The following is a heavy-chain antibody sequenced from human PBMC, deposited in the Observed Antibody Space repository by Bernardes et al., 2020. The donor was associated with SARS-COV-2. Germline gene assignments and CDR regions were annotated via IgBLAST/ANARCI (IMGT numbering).Heavy chain of an antibody. J-gene: IGHJ6*02. CDR1: GYTFTGYY. Sequence: ASVKVSCKASGYTFTGYYMHWVRQAPGQGLEWMGWINPNSGGTNYAQKFQGRVTMTRDTSISTAYMELSRLRSDDTAVYYCARESLVYYYGMDVWGQGTTVTVSS. V-gene: IGHV1-2*02. CDR3: ARESLVYYYGMDV. D-gene: IGHD1-26*01. CDR2: INPNSGGT.